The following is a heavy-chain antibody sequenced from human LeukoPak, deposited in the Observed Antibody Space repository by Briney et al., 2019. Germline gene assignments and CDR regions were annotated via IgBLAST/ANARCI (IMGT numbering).Heavy chain of an antibody. CDR1: GGSISSADFY. CDR3: ARGSDFFDY. J-gene: IGHJ4*02. V-gene: IGHV4-31*11. Sequence: SETLSLTCAVSGGSISSADFYWSWIRRHPGKGLEWIGFIYYSGNAYYNPSLKSRVSISIDTSKNQFSLTLNSVTAADTAVYYCARGSDFFDYWGQGTLVTVSS. CDR2: IYYSGNA.